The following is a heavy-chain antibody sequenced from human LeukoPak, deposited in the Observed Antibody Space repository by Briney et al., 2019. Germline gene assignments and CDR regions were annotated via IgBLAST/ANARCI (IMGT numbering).Heavy chain of an antibody. D-gene: IGHD6-13*01. V-gene: IGHV4-61*02. CDR1: GGSISSGSYY. J-gene: IGHJ5*02. CDR3: AREGGYWERIAAAGNWFDP. CDR2: IYTSGSA. Sequence: SQTLSLTCTVSGGSISSGSYYWSWIRQPAGKGLEWIGRIYTSGSANYNPSLKSRVTISVDASKNQFSLKLSSVTAADTAVYYCAREGGYWERIAAAGNWFDPWGQGTLVTVSS.